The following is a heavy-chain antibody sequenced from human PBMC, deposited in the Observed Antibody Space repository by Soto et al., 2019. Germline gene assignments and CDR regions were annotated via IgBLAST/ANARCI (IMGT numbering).Heavy chain of an antibody. Sequence: WGSLRLSCAASGFTFSSYAMSWVRQAPGKGLEWVSAISGSVGSTYYADSVKGRFTISRDNSKNTLYLQMNSLRAEDTAVYYCAKDRGVVTAPWEYLGQESMVIVSS. J-gene: IGHJ4*02. D-gene: IGHD2-21*02. CDR1: GFTFSSYA. CDR2: ISGSVGST. CDR3: AKDRGVVTAPWEY. V-gene: IGHV3-23*01.